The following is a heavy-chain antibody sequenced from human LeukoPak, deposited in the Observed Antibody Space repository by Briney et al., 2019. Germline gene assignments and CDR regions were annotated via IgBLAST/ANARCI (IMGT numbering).Heavy chain of an antibody. Sequence: PSETLSLTCTVSGGSISSYYWSWIRQPPGKGLEWIGYIYYSGSTNYNPSLKSRVTISVDTSKNQFSLKLSSVTAADTAVYYCARDLSNSLTGYYHWGQGTLVTVSS. CDR1: GGSISSYY. D-gene: IGHD3-9*01. CDR2: IYYSGST. V-gene: IGHV4-59*01. J-gene: IGHJ4*02. CDR3: ARDLSNSLTGYYH.